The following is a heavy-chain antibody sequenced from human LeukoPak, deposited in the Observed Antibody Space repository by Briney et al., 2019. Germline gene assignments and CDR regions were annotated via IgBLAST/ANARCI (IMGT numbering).Heavy chain of an antibody. J-gene: IGHJ4*02. CDR3: AKVAKYYYGSETYYFFEH. Sequence: GGSLRLSCAASGFTFNTYVMTWVRQAPGQGLEWVSAISGSGVATYYADSVRGRFTISRDNAKNSLYLQMNSLRVEDTAVYYCAKVAKYYYGSETYYFFEHWGQGTPVTVSS. V-gene: IGHV3-23*01. D-gene: IGHD3-10*01. CDR1: GFTFNTYV. CDR2: ISGSGVAT.